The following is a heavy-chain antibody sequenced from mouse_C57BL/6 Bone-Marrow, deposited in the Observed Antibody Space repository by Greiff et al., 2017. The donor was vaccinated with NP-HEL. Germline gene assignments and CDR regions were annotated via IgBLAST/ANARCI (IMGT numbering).Heavy chain of an antibody. Sequence: QVQLKESGAELVMPGASVKLSCKASGYTFTSYWMHWVKQRPGQGLEWIGEIDPSDSYTNYNQKFKGKSTLTVDKSSSTAYMQLSSLTSEDSAVYYCARDLYYYGSSSYVWGTGTTVTVSS. V-gene: IGHV1-69*01. CDR2: IDPSDSYT. D-gene: IGHD1-1*01. J-gene: IGHJ1*03. CDR1: GYTFTSYW. CDR3: ARDLYYYGSSSYV.